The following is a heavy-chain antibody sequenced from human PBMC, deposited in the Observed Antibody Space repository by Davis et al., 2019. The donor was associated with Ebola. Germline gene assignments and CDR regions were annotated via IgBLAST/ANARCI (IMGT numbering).Heavy chain of an antibody. Sequence: SLKISCAASGFTFDDYGMHWVRQAPGKGLEWVSGISWNSDKIGYADSVKGRFTISRDNAKKSLYLQMNRLRAEDTAFYYCVKDKPPALVGATSGYFQHWGQGTLVTVPS. CDR1: GFTFDDYG. CDR2: ISWNSDKI. CDR3: VKDKPPALVGATSGYFQH. V-gene: IGHV3-9*01. D-gene: IGHD1-26*01. J-gene: IGHJ1*01.